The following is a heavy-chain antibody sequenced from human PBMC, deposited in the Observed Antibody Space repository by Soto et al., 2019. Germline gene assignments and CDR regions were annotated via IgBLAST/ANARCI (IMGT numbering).Heavy chain of an antibody. Sequence: SVKVSCKASGFTFTSSAVQWVGQARGQRLEWIGWIVVGSGNTNYAQKFQERVTITRDMSTSTAYMELSSLRSEDTAVYYCAADREIGYYGMDVWGQGTTVTVSS. D-gene: IGHD3-16*01. CDR3: AADREIGYYGMDV. V-gene: IGHV1-58*01. J-gene: IGHJ6*02. CDR1: GFTFTSSA. CDR2: IVVGSGNT.